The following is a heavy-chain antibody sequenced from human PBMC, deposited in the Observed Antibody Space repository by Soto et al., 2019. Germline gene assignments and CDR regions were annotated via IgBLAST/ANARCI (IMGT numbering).Heavy chain of an antibody. CDR2: ISGSGGST. CDR1: GFTFSSYA. D-gene: IGHD3-3*01. Sequence: GGSLRLSCAASGFTFSSYAMNWFRQAPGKGLEWVSSISGSGGSTYYADSVKGRFTISRDKSKNTLYLEMHSLRAEDTAVYYCARAGVFITAKGDYFDYGGQGTLVTVPQ. J-gene: IGHJ4*02. V-gene: IGHV3-23*01. CDR3: ARAGVFITAKGDYFDY.